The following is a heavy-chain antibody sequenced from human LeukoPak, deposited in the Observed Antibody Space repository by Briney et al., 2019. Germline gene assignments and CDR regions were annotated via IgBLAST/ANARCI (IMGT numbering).Heavy chain of an antibody. Sequence: ASVKVSCKASGYTFTSYDINWVRQATGQGREWMGWMNPNSGNTGYAQKFQGRDTMTRNTSISTAYMELSSLRSEDTAVYYCARGVYDSSVGDAFDIWGQGTMVTVSS. J-gene: IGHJ3*02. CDR3: ARGVYDSSVGDAFDI. V-gene: IGHV1-8*01. D-gene: IGHD3-22*01. CDR1: GYTFTSYD. CDR2: MNPNSGNT.